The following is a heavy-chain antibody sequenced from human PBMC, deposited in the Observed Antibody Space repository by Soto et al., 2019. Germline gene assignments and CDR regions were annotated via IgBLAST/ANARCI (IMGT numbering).Heavy chain of an antibody. V-gene: IGHV3-48*03. CDR2: ISSSGSTI. CDR1: RFTFSSYE. Sequence: PGGSLRLSCAASRFTFSSYEMNWVRQAPGKGLEWVSYISSSGSTIYYADSVKGRFTISRDNAKNSLYLQMNSLRAEDTAVYYCARGEGRPGDYYDSSGYWNFQHWGQGTLVTVSS. CDR3: ARGEGRPGDYYDSSGYWNFQH. J-gene: IGHJ1*01. D-gene: IGHD3-22*01.